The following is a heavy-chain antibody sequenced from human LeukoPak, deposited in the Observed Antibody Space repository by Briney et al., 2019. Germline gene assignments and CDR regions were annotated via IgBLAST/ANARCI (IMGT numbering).Heavy chain of an antibody. D-gene: IGHD1-26*01. CDR3: ARHGGSYDYFDY. Sequence: PSETLPLTCTVSGGSISSSSYYWGWIRQPPGKGLEWIGSIYYSGSTYYNPSLKSRVTISVDTSKNQFSLKLSSVTAADTAVYYCARHGGSYDYFDYWGQGTLVTVSS. V-gene: IGHV4-39*01. CDR2: IYYSGST. CDR1: GGSISSSSYY. J-gene: IGHJ4*02.